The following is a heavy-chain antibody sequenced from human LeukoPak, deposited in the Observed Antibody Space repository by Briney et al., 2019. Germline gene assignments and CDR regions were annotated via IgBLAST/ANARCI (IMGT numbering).Heavy chain of an antibody. CDR3: ATDFYRGRQFDY. V-gene: IGHV1-24*01. D-gene: IGHD2/OR15-2a*01. CDR2: FDSEDVDT. J-gene: IGHJ4*02. CDR1: GNTFTALS. Sequence: ASVKLSCKVSGNTFTALSMNWVRQAPGNGLEWMGGFDSEDVDTIYAQKFQGRVTMTEDTSTATAYMDLSSLRPDDTAVYYCATDFYRGRQFDYWGQGTLVTVSS.